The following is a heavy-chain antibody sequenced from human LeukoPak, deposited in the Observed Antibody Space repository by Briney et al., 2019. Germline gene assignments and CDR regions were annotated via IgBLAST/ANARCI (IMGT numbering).Heavy chain of an antibody. CDR2: ISAYNGNT. Sequence: GASVKVSCKASGYTFTSYGISWVRQAPGQGLEWMGWISAYNGNTNYAQKLQGRVTMTTDTSTSTAYMELRSLRSDDTAVYYCAREGRGRWFGELFPLGYWGQGTLVTVSS. V-gene: IGHV1-18*01. J-gene: IGHJ4*02. CDR1: GYTFTSYG. CDR3: AREGRGRWFGELFPLGY. D-gene: IGHD3-10*01.